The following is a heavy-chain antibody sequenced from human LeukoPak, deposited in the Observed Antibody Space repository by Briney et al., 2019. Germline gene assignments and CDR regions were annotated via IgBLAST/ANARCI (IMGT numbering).Heavy chain of an antibody. CDR1: GFTFSSYG. Sequence: RTGGSLRLSCAASGFTFSSYGMHWVRQAPGKGLEWVSAISGSGGSTYYADSVKGRFTISRDNSKNTLYLQMNSLRAEDTAVYYCAKDGAYTSGYECWGQGTLVTVSS. V-gene: IGHV3-23*01. CDR3: AKDGAYTSGYEC. D-gene: IGHD6-19*01. J-gene: IGHJ4*02. CDR2: ISGSGGST.